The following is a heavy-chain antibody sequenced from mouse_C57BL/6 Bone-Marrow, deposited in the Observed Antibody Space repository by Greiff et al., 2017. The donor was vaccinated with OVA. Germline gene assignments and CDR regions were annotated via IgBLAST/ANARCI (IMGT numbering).Heavy chain of an antibody. CDR2: INPNNGGT. Sequence: VEPGASVKMSCKASGYTFTDYNMHWVKQSHGKSLEWIGYINPNNGGTSYNQKFKGKATLTVNKSSSTAYMELRSLTSEDSAVYYCAGGLLLRYPFAYWGQGTLVTVSA. CDR3: AGGLLLRYPFAY. D-gene: IGHD1-1*01. CDR1: GYTFTDYN. V-gene: IGHV1-22*01. J-gene: IGHJ3*01.